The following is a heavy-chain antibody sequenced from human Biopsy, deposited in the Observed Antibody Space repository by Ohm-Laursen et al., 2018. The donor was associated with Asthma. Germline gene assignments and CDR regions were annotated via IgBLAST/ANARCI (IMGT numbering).Heavy chain of an antibody. CDR2: IIPIFGTS. D-gene: IGHD4-23*01. Sequence: GSSVKVSCKASGGTFSRYAISWVRQAPGQGLEWMGGIIPIFGTSNYAQKFQGRVTFTADESTSSAYMELSSLRSEDSAVYYCAREVSTVDYYYYFAMDVWGQGTTVTVSS. CDR3: AREVSTVDYYYYFAMDV. J-gene: IGHJ6*02. CDR1: GGTFSRYA. V-gene: IGHV1-69*01.